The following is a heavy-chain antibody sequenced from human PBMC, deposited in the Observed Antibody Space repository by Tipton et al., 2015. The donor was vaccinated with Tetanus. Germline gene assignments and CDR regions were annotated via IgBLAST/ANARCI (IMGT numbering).Heavy chain of an antibody. V-gene: IGHV3-74*01. CDR3: ARVHTPGLLGRYPLGY. J-gene: IGHJ4*02. CDR1: GFTFSSDW. Sequence: SLRLSCAASGFTFSSDWMHWVRQVPGKGLVWVSRINNDGTSTNYADSVKGRFTISRANAKNSLYLQMNSLRADDTGVYFCARVHTPGLLGRYPLGYWGQGTLVTVSS. D-gene: IGHD2-21*02. CDR2: INNDGTST.